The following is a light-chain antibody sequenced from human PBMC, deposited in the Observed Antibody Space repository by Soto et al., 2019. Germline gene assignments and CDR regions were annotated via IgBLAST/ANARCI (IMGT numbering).Light chain of an antibody. CDR3: AAWDDSLSVDV. CDR2: RNN. J-gene: IGLJ1*01. Sequence: QSVLTQPPSASGTPGQRVTISCSGSSSNIGSNTVNWYQQLPGTAPKLLIYRNNQRPSGVPDRFSDSKSGTSASLAISGLRSEDEADYYCAAWDDSLSVDVFGTGTKVTVL. CDR1: SSNIGSNT. V-gene: IGLV1-47*01.